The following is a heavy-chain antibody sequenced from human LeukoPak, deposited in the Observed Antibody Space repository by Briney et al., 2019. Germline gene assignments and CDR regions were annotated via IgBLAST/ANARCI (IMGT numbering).Heavy chain of an antibody. V-gene: IGHV4-4*02. J-gene: IGHJ4*02. D-gene: IGHD6-6*01. CDR2: IYNSGST. CDR3: ATSPHASCFDF. CDR1: GGSISSTNW. Sequence: SGTLSLTCAVSGGSISSTNWWSWVRQPPGKGLEWIGEIYNSGSTNYTPSLKSRVTISVDKSNNQFSLILSSVTTADTAMYYCATSPHASCFDFWGQGTLVTVCS.